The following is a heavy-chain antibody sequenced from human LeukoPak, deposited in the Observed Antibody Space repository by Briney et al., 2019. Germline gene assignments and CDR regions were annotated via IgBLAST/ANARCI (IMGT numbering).Heavy chain of an antibody. V-gene: IGHV3-7*01. CDR3: ARKEDSYGGNEGY. CDR1: GFTFSSYW. CDR2: IKQDGSEK. Sequence: GGSLRLSCAASGFTFSSYWMSWVRQAPGKGLEWVANIKQDGSEKYYVGSVRGRFTISRDNAKNSLYLQMNSLRVEDTAVYYFARKEDSYGGNEGYWGQGTLVTVSS. D-gene: IGHD4-23*01. J-gene: IGHJ4*02.